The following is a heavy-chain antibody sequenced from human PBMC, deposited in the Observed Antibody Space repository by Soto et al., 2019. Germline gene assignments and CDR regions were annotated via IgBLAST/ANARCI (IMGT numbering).Heavy chain of an antibody. D-gene: IGHD1-1*01. Sequence: PWGSLRLSCAASGFTFSTYAMYWVRQAPGKGLVWVSGIRGDDIRTYYADSVKGRFTIYRDNSKNTLYLQMNGLRADDTAVHYCGKYSPAVGAEPGTVLDVWGQETMDTVSS. CDR2: IRGDDIRT. V-gene: IGHV3-23*01. CDR1: GFTFSTYA. J-gene: IGHJ3*01. CDR3: GKYSPAVGAEPGTVLDV.